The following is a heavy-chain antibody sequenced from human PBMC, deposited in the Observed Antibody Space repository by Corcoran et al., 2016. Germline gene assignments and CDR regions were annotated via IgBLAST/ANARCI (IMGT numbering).Heavy chain of an antibody. Sequence: QVQLVESGGGVVQPGRSLRLSCAASGFTFSNYGMHWVRQAPGKGLEWVAIIWYDGSNKYYADSVKGRFIISRDNSNNMLYLQMNSLRAEYTAVYYCARDLDGGNFFDYWGQGTLVTVSS. CDR2: IWYDGSNK. CDR1: GFTFSNYG. CDR3: ARDLDGGNFFDY. V-gene: IGHV3-33*01. D-gene: IGHD2-15*01. J-gene: IGHJ4*02.